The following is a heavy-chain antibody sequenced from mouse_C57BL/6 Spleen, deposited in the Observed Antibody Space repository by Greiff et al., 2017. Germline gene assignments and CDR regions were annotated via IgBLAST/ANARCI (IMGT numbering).Heavy chain of an antibody. D-gene: IGHD2-1*01. CDR3: ARIYYGNYGYFDY. CDR2: INPNNGGT. Sequence: VQLQQPGPELVKPGASVKMSCKASGYTFTNYCMHWVKQSPGQSLEWIGDINPNNGGTSYNQKFKGKATLTVDKSSSTAYMELRSLTSEDSAVYYCARIYYGNYGYFDYWGQGTTLTVSS. V-gene: IGHV1-26*01. CDR1: GYTFTNYC. J-gene: IGHJ2*01.